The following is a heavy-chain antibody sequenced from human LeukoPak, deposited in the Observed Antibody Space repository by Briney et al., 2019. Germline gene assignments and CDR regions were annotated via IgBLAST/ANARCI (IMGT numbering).Heavy chain of an antibody. CDR2: INPNSGGT. J-gene: IGHJ3*02. CDR3: ARDRGIDWGRGAFDI. V-gene: IGHV1-2*02. Sequence: ASVKVSCKASGYTFTDYYLHWVRQAPGQGLEWMGWINPNSGGTNYAQKFQGRVTMTRDTSISTAYMELSRLRSDDTAVYYCARDRGIDWGRGAFDIWGQGTMVTVSS. D-gene: IGHD7-27*01. CDR1: GYTFTDYY.